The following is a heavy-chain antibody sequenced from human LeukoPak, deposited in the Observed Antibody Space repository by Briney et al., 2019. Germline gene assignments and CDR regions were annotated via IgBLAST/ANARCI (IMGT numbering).Heavy chain of an antibody. J-gene: IGHJ4*02. CDR3: AKALGGIVVMIAAD. Sequence: PGGSLRLSCAASGFTFSSYAMSWVRQAPGKGLEWVSGISGSGGSTYYADSVKGRFTISRDNSKNTLYLQMNSLRAEDTAIYYCAKALGGIVVMIAADWGQGTLVTVSS. CDR2: ISGSGGST. CDR1: GFTFSSYA. V-gene: IGHV3-23*01. D-gene: IGHD2-15*01.